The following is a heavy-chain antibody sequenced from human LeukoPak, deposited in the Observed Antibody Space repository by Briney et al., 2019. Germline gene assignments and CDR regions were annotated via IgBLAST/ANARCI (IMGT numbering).Heavy chain of an antibody. J-gene: IGHJ5*02. CDR2: MYYSGTT. D-gene: IGHD1-26*01. Sequence: PSETLSLTCTVSGGSISSSSYYWGWIRQPPGKGLEWIGSMYYSGTTYYNPSLKSRVTISVDTSKNQFSLKLSSVTAADTAVYYCARHRYRSGSDWIDPWGQGTLATVSS. CDR1: GGSISSSSYY. V-gene: IGHV4-39*01. CDR3: ARHRYRSGSDWIDP.